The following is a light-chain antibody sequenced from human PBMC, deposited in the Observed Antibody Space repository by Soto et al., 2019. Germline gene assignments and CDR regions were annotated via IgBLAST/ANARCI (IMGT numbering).Light chain of an antibody. Sequence: DIQMTQSPSSLSASVGDRVTITCRASQSISSYLNWYQQKPGKAPKLLIYAASSLQSGVPSRFSGSGSGTDFTRTISSLQPEGFATYYCQQSYSTPYTFGQGAKLESK. J-gene: IGKJ2*01. CDR1: QSISSY. CDR3: QQSYSTPYT. V-gene: IGKV1-39*01. CDR2: AAS.